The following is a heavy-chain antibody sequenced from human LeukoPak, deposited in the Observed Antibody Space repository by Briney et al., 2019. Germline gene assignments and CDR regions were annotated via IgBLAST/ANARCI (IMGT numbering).Heavy chain of an antibody. V-gene: IGHV3-23*01. J-gene: IGHJ6*02. CDR2: ISGSGGST. CDR1: GFTFSSYA. CDR3: AAPGYCANGVCLYYYYGMDV. Sequence: PGGSLRLSCAASGFTFSSYAMSWVRQAPGKGLEWVSAISGSGGSTYYADSVKGRFTISRDNSKNTLYLQMNSLRAEDTAVYYCAAPGYCANGVCLYYYYGMDVWGQGTTVTVSS. D-gene: IGHD2-8*01.